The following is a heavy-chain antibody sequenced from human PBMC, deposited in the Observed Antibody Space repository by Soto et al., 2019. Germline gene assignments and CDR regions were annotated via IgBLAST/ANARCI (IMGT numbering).Heavy chain of an antibody. Sequence: QVQLVESGGGVVQPGRSLRLSCAASGFTFSSYGMHWVRQAPGKGLEWVAVTSYDGTNSYYADSVKGRFTISRDNSKNTLYLQMNSLGAEDTAVYYCAKDRPNKDTYTGYSYYDMDVWGQWTTVTVSS. CDR2: TSYDGTNS. CDR1: GFTFSSYG. J-gene: IGHJ6*02. D-gene: IGHD3-16*01. V-gene: IGHV3-30*18. CDR3: AKDRPNKDTYTGYSYYDMDV.